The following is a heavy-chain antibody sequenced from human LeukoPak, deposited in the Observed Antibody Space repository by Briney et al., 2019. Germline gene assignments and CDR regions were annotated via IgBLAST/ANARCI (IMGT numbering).Heavy chain of an antibody. J-gene: IGHJ4*02. Sequence: SGGSLRLSCAASGFTFRSYWMSWVRQAPGKGLEWVSSISSSSSYIYYADSVKGRFTISRDNAKNSLYLQMNSLRAEDTAVYYCARDGAPPLFDYWGQGTLVTVSS. CDR3: ARDGAPPLFDY. CDR1: GFTFRSYW. V-gene: IGHV3-21*01. CDR2: ISSSSSYI.